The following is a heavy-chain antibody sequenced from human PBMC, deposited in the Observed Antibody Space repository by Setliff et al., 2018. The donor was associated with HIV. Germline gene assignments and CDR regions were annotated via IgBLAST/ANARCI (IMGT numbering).Heavy chain of an antibody. D-gene: IGHD3-22*01. J-gene: IGHJ5*02. CDR1: GGSISSSSYF. V-gene: IGHV4-39*07. CDR2: MHYSGTT. Sequence: PSETLSLTCTVSGGSISSSSYFWGWIRQSPGKGLEWIGTMHYSGTTYYHLSLKSRVTISVDTSKNQFSLKLRSVTAADTAIYYCARDMTYYYDTSGSLGWFDPWGQGTLVT. CDR3: ARDMTYYYDTSGSLGWFDP.